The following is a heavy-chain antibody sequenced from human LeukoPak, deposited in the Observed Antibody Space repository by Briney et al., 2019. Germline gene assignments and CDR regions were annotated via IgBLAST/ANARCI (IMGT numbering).Heavy chain of an antibody. D-gene: IGHD4-17*01. J-gene: IGHJ4*02. CDR1: GFTVSRNY. Sequence: PGGSLRLSCAASGFTVSRNYMSWVRQAPGKGLEWVSAISGSGGSTYYADSVKGRFTISRDNSKNTLYLQMNSLRAEDTAVYYCAKYGDYAFGYWGQGTLVTVSS. V-gene: IGHV3-23*01. CDR2: ISGSGGST. CDR3: AKYGDYAFGY.